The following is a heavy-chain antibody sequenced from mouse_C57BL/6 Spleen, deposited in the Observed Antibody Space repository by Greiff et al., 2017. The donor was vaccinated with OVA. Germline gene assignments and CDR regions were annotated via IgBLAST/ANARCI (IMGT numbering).Heavy chain of an antibody. CDR3: ARQLRPYFDY. CDR1: GYTFTSYW. V-gene: IGHV1-59*01. D-gene: IGHD3-2*02. J-gene: IGHJ2*01. CDR2: IDPSDSYT. Sequence: QVQLQQPGAELVRPGTSVKLSCKASGYTFTSYWMHWVKQRPGQGLEWIGVIDPSDSYTNYNQKFKGKATLTVDTSSSTAYMQRSSLTSEDSAVYYCARQLRPYFDYWGQGTTLTVSS.